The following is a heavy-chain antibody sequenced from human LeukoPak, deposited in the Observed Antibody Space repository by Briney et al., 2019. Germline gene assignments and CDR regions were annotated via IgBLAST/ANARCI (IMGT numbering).Heavy chain of an antibody. CDR1: GFTFGDYS. V-gene: IGHV3-49*04. CDR2: IRRKGYGGTT. J-gene: IGHJ6*04. Sequence: GRSLRLSCTASGFTFGDYSLSWVRQAPEKGLEGVGFIRRKGYGGTTEYAPSVKGRFIISRDDSKSTAYLQMNSLKTEDTAVYHCTRDHDSWSGPFDVWGKGTTVTVSS. CDR3: TRDHDSWSGPFDV. D-gene: IGHD3-3*01.